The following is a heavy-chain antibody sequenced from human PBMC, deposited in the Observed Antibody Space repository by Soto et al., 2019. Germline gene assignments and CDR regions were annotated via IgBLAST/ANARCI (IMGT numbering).Heavy chain of an antibody. CDR1: GYTFTSYG. Sequence: ASVKVSCKASGYTFTSYGISWVRQAPGQGLEWVGWISAHNGDTRYAQNLQGRITMTTDAFTNTAYMELTSLTSDDTAVYYCARDWSRYYDSSGLMWFYWGQGTLVTVS. CDR2: ISAHNGDT. J-gene: IGHJ4*02. V-gene: IGHV1-18*01. CDR3: ARDWSRYYDSSGLMWFY. D-gene: IGHD3-22*01.